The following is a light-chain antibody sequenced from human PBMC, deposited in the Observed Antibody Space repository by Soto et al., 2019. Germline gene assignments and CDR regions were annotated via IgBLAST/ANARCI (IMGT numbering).Light chain of an antibody. Sequence: TQSPGTLSLSPGESATLSCRASQSVSNNLVWYQQKPGQAPRLLMYGSSIRATGIPARFSGSGSGTEFTLTISSLQSEDFAVYYCQQHNNWPPITFGQGTRLEIK. V-gene: IGKV3-15*01. CDR1: QSVSNN. CDR3: QQHNNWPPIT. J-gene: IGKJ5*01. CDR2: GSS.